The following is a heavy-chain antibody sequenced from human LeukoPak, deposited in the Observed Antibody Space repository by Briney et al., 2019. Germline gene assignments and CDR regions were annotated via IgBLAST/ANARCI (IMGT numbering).Heavy chain of an antibody. J-gene: IGHJ4*02. V-gene: IGHV1-69*13. CDR1: GGTFSSYA. D-gene: IGHD6-13*01. CDR3: ARRYSSSWYIFDY. Sequence: SVKVSCKASGGTFSSYAISWVRQAPGQGLEWMGGIIPIFGTANYAQKFQGRVTITADEFTSTAYMELSSLRSEDTAVYYFARRYSSSWYIFDYWGQGTLVTVSS. CDR2: IIPIFGTA.